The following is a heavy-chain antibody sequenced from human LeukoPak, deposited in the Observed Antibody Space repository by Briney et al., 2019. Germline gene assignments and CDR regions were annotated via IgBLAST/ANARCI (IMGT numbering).Heavy chain of an antibody. V-gene: IGHV3-7*01. CDR2: IKEDGSEK. J-gene: IGHJ4*02. CDR3: AKNRGYASFDY. Sequence: GGSLRLSCAASGFTFSNSWMDWVRQAPGKGMAWVAAIKEDGSEKYYVDSVKGRFTISRDNAKNSLYLQLNSLRSEDTAVYYCAKNRGYASFDYWGQGTLVTVSS. CDR1: GFTFSNSW. D-gene: IGHD2-15*01.